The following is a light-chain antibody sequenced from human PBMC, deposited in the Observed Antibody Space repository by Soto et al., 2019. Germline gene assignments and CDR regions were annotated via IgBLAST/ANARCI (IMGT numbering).Light chain of an antibody. CDR2: QVS. Sequence: QSLLTQPDSVSGCPGQSITSSCTGTSSDIGAYNSVSWYQHHPGKAPKLIVFQVSFRPSAVSDRFSGSKSDNTASLTISGLQTEDEADYYCLSYTASSTFVFGTGTKVTVL. V-gene: IGLV2-14*01. CDR3: LSYTASSTFV. CDR1: SSDIGAYNS. J-gene: IGLJ1*01.